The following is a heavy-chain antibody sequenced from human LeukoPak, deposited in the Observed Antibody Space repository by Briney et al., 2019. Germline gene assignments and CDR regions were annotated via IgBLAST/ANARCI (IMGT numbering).Heavy chain of an antibody. D-gene: IGHD2-2*02. CDR2: INHSGST. CDR3: ARTYCSSTSCYTGHFDY. CDR1: GGSFSGYY. J-gene: IGHJ4*02. Sequence: PSETLSLTCAVYGGSFSGYYWSWIRQPPGKGLEWIGEINHSGSTNYNPSLKSRVTISVDTSKNQFSLKLSSVTAADTAVYYCARTYCSSTSCYTGHFDYWGQGTLVTVSS. V-gene: IGHV4-34*01.